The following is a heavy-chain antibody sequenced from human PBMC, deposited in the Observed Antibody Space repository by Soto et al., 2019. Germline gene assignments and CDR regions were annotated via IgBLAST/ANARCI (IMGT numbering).Heavy chain of an antibody. CDR3: AKGGGTPQYYYYMDG. V-gene: IGHV3-23*01. Sequence: PGGSLRLSCAASGFTFSSYAMSWVRQAPGKGLEWVSAISGSGTSTYYADSVKGRFTISRDNSKNTLYLQMNSLRAEDTAVYYCAKGGGTPQYYYYMDGWGKGTTVTVAS. J-gene: IGHJ6*03. D-gene: IGHD3-16*01. CDR1: GFTFSSYA. CDR2: ISGSGTST.